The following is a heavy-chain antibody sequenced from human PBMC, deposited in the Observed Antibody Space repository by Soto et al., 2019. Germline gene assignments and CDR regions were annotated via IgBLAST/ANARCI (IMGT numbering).Heavy chain of an antibody. CDR3: AKMGGESAMVYYYYMDV. CDR2: ISYDGSNK. V-gene: IGHV3-30*18. Sequence: QVQLVESGGGVVQPGRSLRLSCAASGFTFSSYGMHWVRQAPGKGLEWVAVISYDGSNKYYADSVKGRFTISRDNSKNTLYLQMNSLRAEDTAVYYCAKMGGESAMVYYYYMDVWGKGTTVTVSS. CDR1: GFTFSSYG. J-gene: IGHJ6*03. D-gene: IGHD5-18*01.